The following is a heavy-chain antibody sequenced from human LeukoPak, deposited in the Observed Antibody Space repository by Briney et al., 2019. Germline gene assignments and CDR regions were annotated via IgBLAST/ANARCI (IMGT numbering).Heavy chain of an antibody. CDR2: ISSSSSYI. D-gene: IGHD2-21*02. Sequence: GGSLRLSCAASGFTFSSYSMNWVRQAPGKGLEWVSSISSSSSYIYYADSVKGRFTISRDNAKNSLYLQMNSLRAEDTAVYYCARPNSPYCGGDCYLFDYWGQGTLVTASS. J-gene: IGHJ4*02. CDR3: ARPNSPYCGGDCYLFDY. CDR1: GFTFSSYS. V-gene: IGHV3-21*01.